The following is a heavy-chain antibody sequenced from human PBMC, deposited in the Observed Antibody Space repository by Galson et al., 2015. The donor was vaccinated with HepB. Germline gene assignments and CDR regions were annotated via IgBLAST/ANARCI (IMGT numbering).Heavy chain of an antibody. Sequence: SLRLSCAASGFMFRSYAMSWVRQAPGKGLEWVSTISGSGGTTFYADSVKGRFTISRDNYKNTLYLQMNRPRVEDTALYYCAKTPTDAFDYWGQGTLVTVSS. J-gene: IGHJ4*02. CDR1: GFMFRSYA. CDR3: AKTPTDAFDY. V-gene: IGHV3-23*01. CDR2: ISGSGGTT.